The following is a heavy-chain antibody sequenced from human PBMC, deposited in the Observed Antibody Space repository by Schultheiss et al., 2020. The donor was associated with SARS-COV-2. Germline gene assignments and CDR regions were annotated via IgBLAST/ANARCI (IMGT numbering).Heavy chain of an antibody. Sequence: GGSLRLSCAASGFTFSSYAMHWVRQAPGKGLEWVSAISGSGGSTYYADSVKGRFTISRDNSKNTLYLQMNSLRAEDTAVYYCARDFERITIFGVVTHYGMDVWGQGTTVTVSS. J-gene: IGHJ6*02. D-gene: IGHD3-3*01. CDR2: ISGSGGST. V-gene: IGHV3-23*01. CDR1: GFTFSSYA. CDR3: ARDFERITIFGVVTHYGMDV.